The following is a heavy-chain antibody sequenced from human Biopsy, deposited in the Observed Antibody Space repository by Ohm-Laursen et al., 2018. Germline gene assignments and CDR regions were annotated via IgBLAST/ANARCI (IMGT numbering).Heavy chain of an antibody. J-gene: IGHJ5*02. D-gene: IGHD1-14*01. CDR3: ARDRDRRGWFDP. V-gene: IGHV4-59*11. CDR1: YGSISGHF. Sequence: PSDTLSLTCTVTYGSISGHFWSWIRQAPGKGLEWIGYVYYNGNTNYNPSLKSRVTMSVDTSKNKFSLRVSSVTAADTAVYYCARDRDRRGWFDPWGQGILVTVSS. CDR2: VYYNGNT.